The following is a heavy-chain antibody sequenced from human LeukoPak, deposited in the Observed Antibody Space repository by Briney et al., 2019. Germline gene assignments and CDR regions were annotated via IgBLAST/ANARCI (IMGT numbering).Heavy chain of an antibody. CDR2: ISGSGGST. CDR3: AKGDCSSTSCSHGYGMDV. Sequence: GGSLRLSCAASGFTFSSYAMSWVRQAPGKGLEWVSAISGSGGSTYYADSVKGRFTISRDNSKNTLYLQMNSLRAEDTAVYYCAKGDCSSTSCSHGYGMDVWGQGTTVTVSS. J-gene: IGHJ6*02. V-gene: IGHV3-23*01. D-gene: IGHD2-2*01. CDR1: GFTFSSYA.